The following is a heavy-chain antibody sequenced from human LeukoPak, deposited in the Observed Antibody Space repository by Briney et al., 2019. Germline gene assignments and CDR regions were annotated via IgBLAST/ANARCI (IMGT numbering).Heavy chain of an antibody. CDR1: GFTFDGYG. D-gene: IGHD1-1*01. V-gene: IGHV3-20*04. Sequence: GGSLRLSCAASGFTFDGYGMTWVRQAPEKGLEWVSGINWNGVKRGYADSVKGRFTISRDNAKNSLYLQMNSLRAEDTALYYCARANKAGSTTPPDFDYWGQGTLVTVSS. CDR3: ARANKAGSTTPPDFDY. CDR2: INWNGVKR. J-gene: IGHJ4*02.